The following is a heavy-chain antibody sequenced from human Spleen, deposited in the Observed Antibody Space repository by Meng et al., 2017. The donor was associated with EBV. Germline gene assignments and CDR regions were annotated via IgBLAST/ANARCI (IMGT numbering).Heavy chain of an antibody. D-gene: IGHD3-16*01. J-gene: IGHJ4*02. Sequence: QLQLHQCGAGLLKPSATLSLTWAVYGGSFTGYYWTWIRQPPGKGLEWIGEISRSGSTNYNPSLKSRVTISLDTSKNQFSLKLSSVTAADTAVYYCARRGGVDYWGQGTLVTVSS. CDR2: ISRSGST. CDR1: GGSFTGYY. V-gene: IGHV4-34*01. CDR3: ARRGGVDY.